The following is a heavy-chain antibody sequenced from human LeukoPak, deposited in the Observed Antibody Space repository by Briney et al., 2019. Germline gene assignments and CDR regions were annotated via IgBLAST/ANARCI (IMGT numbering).Heavy chain of an antibody. V-gene: IGHV3-33*08. CDR1: GFSFSYSG. J-gene: IGHJ4*02. D-gene: IGHD6-19*01. CDR3: ARANSSAWHNFDF. CDR2: VWFGESVQ. Sequence: HPGRSLRLSCAASGFSFSYSGMHWVRQAPGKGLEWVASVWFGESVQSYSDSVKGRFTISRDNSKNTVWLEMNSLRVEDTAVYYCARANSSAWHNFDFWGQGTLVTVSS.